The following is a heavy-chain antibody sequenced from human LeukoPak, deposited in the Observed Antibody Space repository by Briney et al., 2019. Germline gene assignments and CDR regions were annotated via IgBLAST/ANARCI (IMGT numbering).Heavy chain of an antibody. J-gene: IGHJ3*02. CDR2: IYYSGST. Sequence: SETLSLTCTVSGGSISSYYWGWIRQPPGKGLEWIGSIYYSGSTYYNPSLKSRVTISVDTSKNQFSLKLSSVTAADTAVYYCARGLIAAFDAFDIWGQGTMVTVSS. CDR1: GGSISSYY. D-gene: IGHD6-13*01. CDR3: ARGLIAAFDAFDI. V-gene: IGHV4-39*07.